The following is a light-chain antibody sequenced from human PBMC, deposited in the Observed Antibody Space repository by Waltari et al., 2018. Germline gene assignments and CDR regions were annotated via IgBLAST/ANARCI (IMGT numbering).Light chain of an antibody. CDR1: QSVANY. Sequence: VILTQSPATLSLSPGERATLSCRASQSVANYLAWYQQKPGQAPRLLIYGASSRATGIPDRFSGTGSGTEFTLTISSLEPEDFAVYFGQRYSNSPRTFGGGTKVEIK. CDR2: GAS. V-gene: IGKV3-11*01. J-gene: IGKJ4*01. CDR3: QRYSNSPRT.